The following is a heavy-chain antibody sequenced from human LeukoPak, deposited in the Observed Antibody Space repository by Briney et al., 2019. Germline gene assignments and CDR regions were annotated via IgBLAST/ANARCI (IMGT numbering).Heavy chain of an antibody. J-gene: IGHJ4*02. V-gene: IGHV4-59*11. CDR1: GGSISSHY. CDR2: LRDTGGT. Sequence: LETLSLTCTVSGGSISSHYWGWIRQPPGKGLKWIAYLRDTGGTKANPSLESRVALSADTSKNQFSLRLTSVTAADTAIYYCATIKRGDIFGFFDFWGQGILVTVSS. CDR3: ATIKRGDIFGFFDF. D-gene: IGHD5-18*01.